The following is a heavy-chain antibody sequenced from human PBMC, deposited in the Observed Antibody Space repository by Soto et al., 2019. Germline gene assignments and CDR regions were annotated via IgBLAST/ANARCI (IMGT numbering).Heavy chain of an antibody. D-gene: IGHD1-1*01. Sequence: PGGSLRLSCAASGFTFSDHYMEWVRQAPGKGLEWVGRIRNKANGFTTEYAASVRGRFTISRDDSKNLVYLQMNSLRAEDTAVYYCARQGQLSHYYYYGMDVWGQGTTVTV. J-gene: IGHJ6*02. CDR2: IRNKANGFTT. V-gene: IGHV3-72*01. CDR1: GFTFSDHY. CDR3: ARQGQLSHYYYYGMDV.